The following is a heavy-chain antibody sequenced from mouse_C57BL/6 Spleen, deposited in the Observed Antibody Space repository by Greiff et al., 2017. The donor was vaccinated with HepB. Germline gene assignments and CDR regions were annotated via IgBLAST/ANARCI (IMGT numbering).Heavy chain of an antibody. V-gene: IGHV1-81*01. CDR3: ARGYYGSSYEDY. CDR2: IYPRSGNT. D-gene: IGHD1-1*01. CDR1: GYTFTSYG. J-gene: IGHJ2*01. Sequence: QVQLQQSGAELARPGASVKLSCKASGYTFTSYGISWVKQRTGQGLEWIGEIYPRSGNTYYNEKFKGKATLTADKSSSTAYMELRSLTSEDSAVYFCARGYYGSSYEDYWGQGTTLTVSS.